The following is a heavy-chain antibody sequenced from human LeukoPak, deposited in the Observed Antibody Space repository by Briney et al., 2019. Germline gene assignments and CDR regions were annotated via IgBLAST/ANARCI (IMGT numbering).Heavy chain of an antibody. CDR2: IKSKTDGGTI. CDR3: TTDLSELDDSGYYAKYFHH. V-gene: IGHV3-15*01. Sequence: TSETLSLTCAVSGGSISISTWWSWVRQPPGKGLEWVGRIKSKTDGGTIDYAAPVKGRFTISRDDSKDTLFLQMNSLKTEDTAVYYCTTDLSELDDSGYYAKYFHHWGQGTLVSVSS. J-gene: IGHJ1*01. CDR1: GGSISISTW. D-gene: IGHD3-22*01.